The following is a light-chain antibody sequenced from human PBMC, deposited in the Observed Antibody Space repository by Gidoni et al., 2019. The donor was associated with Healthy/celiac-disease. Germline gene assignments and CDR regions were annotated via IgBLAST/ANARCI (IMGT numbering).Light chain of an antibody. J-gene: IGKJ2*01. CDR3: QQSYSTPLYT. Sequence: DIQMTQPQSSLSASVGDRVTITCRASQSISSYLNWYQQKQGKAPKLLIYAASSLQSGVPSRFSGSGSGTDFTLTISSLQPEDFATYYCQQSYSTPLYTFGQGTKLEIK. CDR2: AAS. V-gene: IGKV1-39*01. CDR1: QSISSY.